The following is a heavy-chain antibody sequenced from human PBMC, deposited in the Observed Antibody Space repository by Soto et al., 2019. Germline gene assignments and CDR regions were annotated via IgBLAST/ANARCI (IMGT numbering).Heavy chain of an antibody. D-gene: IGHD2-2*01. Sequence: EVQLLASGGGWVQPGGSLRLSCVASGFVFSDYAMSWVRQAPGKGLEWVSAISAGGSDTYYADSVKGRFTVSRVNSKNTLYLQMNTLRAEDTAIYYCASVPIWCGSSSCYTEGFDSWGQGTLVTVSS. V-gene: IGHV3-23*01. CDR2: ISAGGSDT. CDR3: ASVPIWCGSSSCYTEGFDS. CDR1: GFVFSDYA. J-gene: IGHJ4*02.